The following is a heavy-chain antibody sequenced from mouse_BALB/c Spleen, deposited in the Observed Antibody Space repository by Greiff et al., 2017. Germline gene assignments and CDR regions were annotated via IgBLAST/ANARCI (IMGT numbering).Heavy chain of an antibody. CDR2: ISSGGSYT. J-gene: IGHJ4*01. D-gene: IGHD3-2*02. CDR3: AKGLQLSHYYAMDY. CDR1: GFTFSSYA. V-gene: IGHV5-9-4*01. Sequence: EVKLMESGGGLVKPGGSLKLSCAASGFTFSSYAMSWVRQSPEKRLVWVAEISSGGSYTYYPDTVTGRFTISRDNAKNPLYLEMSSLRSEDTAMYYCAKGLQLSHYYAMDYWGQGTSVTVSS.